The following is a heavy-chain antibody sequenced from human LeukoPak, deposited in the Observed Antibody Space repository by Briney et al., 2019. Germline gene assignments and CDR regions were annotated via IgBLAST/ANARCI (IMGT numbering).Heavy chain of an antibody. V-gene: IGHV5-51*01. D-gene: IGHD6-13*01. CDR3: ARRSSWYAVDY. Sequence: GESLKISCKGSGYSFSNYWIGWVRQMPGKGLEWMGIIYPGDSDTRYSPSLQGQVTISADKSISTAYLQWSSLKASDTAMYYCARRSSWYAVDYWGQGTLVTVSS. CDR2: IYPGDSDT. CDR1: GYSFSNYW. J-gene: IGHJ4*02.